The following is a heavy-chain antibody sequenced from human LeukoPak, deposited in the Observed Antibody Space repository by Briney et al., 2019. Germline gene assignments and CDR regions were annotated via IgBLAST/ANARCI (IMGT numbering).Heavy chain of an antibody. Sequence: GASVKVSCKASGYTFTGYYMHWVRQAPGQGLEWMGWINPNSGGTNYAQKFQGRVTMTEDTSTDTAYMELGSLRSEDTAVYYCATLKVVRGVIIFGRWYFDSWGQGTLVTVSS. V-gene: IGHV1-2*02. J-gene: IGHJ4*02. CDR1: GYTFTGYY. CDR2: INPNSGGT. D-gene: IGHD3-10*01. CDR3: ATLKVVRGVIIFGRWYFDS.